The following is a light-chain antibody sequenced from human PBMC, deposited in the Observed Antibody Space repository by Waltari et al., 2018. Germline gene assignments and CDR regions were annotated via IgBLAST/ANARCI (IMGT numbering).Light chain of an antibody. J-gene: IGLJ1*01. CDR2: RND. Sequence: QSVLTQPPSASGTPGQSVTISCSGSLSNIGANFVYWSQQVPGTAPKILIYRNDQRPSGVPDRFSASKSGTSASLAISGLRSEDEADYFCAAWDDSLSGHFVFGTGTKVIV. CDR1: LSNIGANF. V-gene: IGLV1-47*01. CDR3: AAWDDSLSGHFV.